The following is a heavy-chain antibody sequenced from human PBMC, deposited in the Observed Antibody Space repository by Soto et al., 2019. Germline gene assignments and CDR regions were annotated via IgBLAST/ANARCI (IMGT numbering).Heavy chain of an antibody. CDR2: IYYSGST. V-gene: IGHV4-31*03. J-gene: IGHJ4*02. CDR1: GGSISSGGYY. CDR3: ARVGIVATSVDY. D-gene: IGHD5-12*01. Sequence: SETLSLTCTVSGGSISSGGYYWSWIRQHPGKGLEWIGYIYYSGSTYYNPSLKSRVTISVDTSKNQFSLKLSSVAAADTAVYYCARVGIVATSVDYWGQGTLVTVSS.